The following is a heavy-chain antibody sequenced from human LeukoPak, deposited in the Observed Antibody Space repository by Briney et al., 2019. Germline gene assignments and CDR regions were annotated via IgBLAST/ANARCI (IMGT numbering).Heavy chain of an antibody. J-gene: IGHJ4*02. CDR3: AKIRGRYSSSGWLFFDY. V-gene: IGHV3-23*01. CDR2: ISGSGGST. CDR1: GFTFSSYA. Sequence: GGSLRLSCAASGFTFSSYAMSWVRQAPGKGLEWVSAISGSGGSTYYADSVKGRFTISRDNSKNTLYLQMNSLRAEDTAVYYCAKIRGRYSSSGWLFFDYWGQGTQVTVSS. D-gene: IGHD6-13*01.